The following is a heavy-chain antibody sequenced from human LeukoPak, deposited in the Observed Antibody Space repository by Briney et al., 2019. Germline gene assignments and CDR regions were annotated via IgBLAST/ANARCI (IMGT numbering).Heavy chain of an antibody. CDR1: GGSFSGYY. CDR3: ANAPYLSSGS. D-gene: IGHD3-22*01. J-gene: IGHJ3*01. Sequence: SETLSLTCAVYGGSFSGYYWSWLRQPPGKGLEWMGEIDHSGATNYNPSLKSRVTISLDTSKNQFSLTLSSITAADTAVYYCANAPYLSSGSRGQGTMVTVSS. CDR2: IDHSGAT. V-gene: IGHV4-34*01.